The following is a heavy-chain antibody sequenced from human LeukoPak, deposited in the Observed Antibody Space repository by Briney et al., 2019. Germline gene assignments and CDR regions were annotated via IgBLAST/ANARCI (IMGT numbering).Heavy chain of an antibody. V-gene: IGHV3-30-3*01. CDR3: AREGNYYDSSGYSNNDAFDM. CDR1: GLTFSTYA. D-gene: IGHD3-22*01. J-gene: IGHJ3*02. Sequence: PGRSLRLSCAASGLTFSTYAMHWVRQAPGKGLEWVAVISYDGSNKYYADSVKGRFTISRDNSKNTLYLQMNSLRAEDTAVYYCAREGNYYDSSGYSNNDAFDMWGQGTMVTVSS. CDR2: ISYDGSNK.